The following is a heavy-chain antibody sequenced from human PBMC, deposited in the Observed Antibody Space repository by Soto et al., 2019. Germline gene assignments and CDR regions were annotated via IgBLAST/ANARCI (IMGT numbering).Heavy chain of an antibody. D-gene: IGHD6-19*01. CDR1: GGTFSSYA. V-gene: IGHV1-69*06. CDR2: IIPIFGTA. J-gene: IGHJ5*02. Sequence: QVQLVQSGAEVKKPGSSVKVSCKASGGTFSSYAISWVRQAPGQGLEWMGGIIPIFGTANYAQKFQGRVTITADKSPSTAYMELSSLRSEDTAVYYCARDIVQWLARGDNWFDPWGQRTLVTVSS. CDR3: ARDIVQWLARGDNWFDP.